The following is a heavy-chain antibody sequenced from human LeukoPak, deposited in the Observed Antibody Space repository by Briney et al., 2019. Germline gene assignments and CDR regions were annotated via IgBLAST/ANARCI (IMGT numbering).Heavy chain of an antibody. V-gene: IGHV3-7*01. J-gene: IGHJ4*02. CDR1: GFTFSTYW. CDR3: ASSYGAYAEFDY. D-gene: IGHD4-17*01. Sequence: PGGSLRLSCAASGFTFSTYWMNWARQAPGKGLEWVASINPSGSVKYYVNSVKGRFTISRDNAKNSLYLQMNSLRAEDTAVYYCASSYGAYAEFDYWGQGTLVTVSS. CDR2: INPSGSVK.